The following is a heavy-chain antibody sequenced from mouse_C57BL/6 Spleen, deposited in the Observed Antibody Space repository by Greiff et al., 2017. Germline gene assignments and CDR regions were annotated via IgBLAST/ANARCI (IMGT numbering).Heavy chain of an antibody. Sequence: QVQLQQPGAELVKPGASVKLSCKASGYTFTSYWMQWVKQRPGQGLEWIGEIDPSDSYTNYNQKFKGKATLTVDTSSGTAYMQLSSLTSEDSAVYYWASSSGYDYRYAMDYWGQGTSVTVSS. J-gene: IGHJ4*01. D-gene: IGHD2-4*01. V-gene: IGHV1-50*01. CDR1: GYTFTSYW. CDR2: IDPSDSYT. CDR3: ASSSGYDYRYAMDY.